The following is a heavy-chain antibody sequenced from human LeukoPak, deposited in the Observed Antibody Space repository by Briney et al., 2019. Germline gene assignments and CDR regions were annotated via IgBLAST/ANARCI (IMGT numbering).Heavy chain of an antibody. D-gene: IGHD3-10*01. CDR2: ISGSGGST. V-gene: IGHV3-23*01. Sequence: GGSLRLSCAASGFTFSSYEMNWVRQAPGKGLEWVSAISGSGGSTYYADSVKGRFTISRDNSKNTLYLQMNSLRAEDTAVYYCAKEIRSITMVRGVTFGYWGQGTLVTVSS. J-gene: IGHJ4*02. CDR1: GFTFSSYE. CDR3: AKEIRSITMVRGVTFGY.